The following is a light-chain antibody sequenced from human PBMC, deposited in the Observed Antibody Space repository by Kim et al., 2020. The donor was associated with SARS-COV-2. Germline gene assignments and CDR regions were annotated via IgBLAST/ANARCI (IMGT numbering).Light chain of an antibody. CDR3: CPYARNYTWL. CDR1: SSDLGNYNF. CDR2: EVT. Sequence: QSALTQQASVSGSPGQSITISCTGTSSDLGNYNFVSWYQQHPGKAPKLMLYEVTKRPSGVSNRFSGSKSAYTASLTISGLQAEDEGDYYCCPYARNYTWLVGGGTQLTAL. V-gene: IGLV2-23*02. J-gene: IGLJ7*02.